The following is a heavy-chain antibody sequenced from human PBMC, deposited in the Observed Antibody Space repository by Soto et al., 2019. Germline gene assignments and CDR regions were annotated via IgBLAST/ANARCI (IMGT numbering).Heavy chain of an antibody. CDR1: GGSFSGYY. J-gene: IGHJ4*02. CDR3: ARGYRGVVVAATTFDY. Sequence: SETLSLTCAVYGGSFSGYYWSWIRQPPGKGLEWIGEINHSGSTNYNPSLKSRVTISVDTSKNQFSLKLSSVTAADTAVYYCARGYRGVVVAATTFDYWGQGTLVTVSS. V-gene: IGHV4-34*01. CDR2: INHSGST. D-gene: IGHD2-15*01.